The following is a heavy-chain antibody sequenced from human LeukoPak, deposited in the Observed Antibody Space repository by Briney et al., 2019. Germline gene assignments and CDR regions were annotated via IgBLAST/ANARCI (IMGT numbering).Heavy chain of an antibody. CDR1: GGSFSSGSYY. Sequence: ETLSLTCTVSGGSFSSGSYYWSWIRQPPGTGLEWVANIKQDGSEKYYVDSVKGRFTISRDNAKNSLYLQMNSLRAEDTAVYYCAREKALRFLEWPDYGMDVWGQGTTVTVSS. D-gene: IGHD3-3*01. CDR3: AREKALRFLEWPDYGMDV. CDR2: IKQDGSEK. V-gene: IGHV3-7*01. J-gene: IGHJ6*02.